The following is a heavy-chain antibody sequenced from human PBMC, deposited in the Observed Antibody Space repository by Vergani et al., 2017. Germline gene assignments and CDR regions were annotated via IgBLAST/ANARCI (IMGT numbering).Heavy chain of an antibody. CDR3: AKDPQQGEVTLSYVDY. D-gene: IGHD3-16*01. V-gene: IGHV3-30-3*02. CDR2: ISYDGSRT. J-gene: IGHJ4*02. Sequence: VQLLESGGGLVQPGGSLRLSCTTSGFLFSTYPLHWVRLAPGKVLEWVAVISYDGSRTYYADSVKGRFTVSRDNSKNTLYLQIHSLRADDTAVYYCAKDPQQGEVTLSYVDYWGQGTLVTVSS. CDR1: GFLFSTYP.